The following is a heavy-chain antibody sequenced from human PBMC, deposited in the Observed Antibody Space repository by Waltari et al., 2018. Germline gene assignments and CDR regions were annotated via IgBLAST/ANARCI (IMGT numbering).Heavy chain of an antibody. J-gene: IGHJ3*01. D-gene: IGHD3-16*01. CDR2: IGNDGST. Sequence: EVQMVESGGDLVQPGGSLRLSCAASGFSVSTYWLSWIRQAPGRGREWVSVIGNDGSTYSPDSMQGRFTISRDSAQNTLYLQMNSLRPEDTAVYYCARDFKDAAGGSIGAFDLWGQGTMVTVSS. V-gene: IGHV3-66*02. CDR1: GFSVSTYW. CDR3: ARDFKDAAGGSIGAFDL.